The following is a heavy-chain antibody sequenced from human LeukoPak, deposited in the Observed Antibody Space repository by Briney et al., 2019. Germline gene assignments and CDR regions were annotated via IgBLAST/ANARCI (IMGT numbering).Heavy chain of an antibody. J-gene: IGHJ4*02. CDR1: GGSISSSSYY. CDR3: ARRIAVADYSFDY. Sequence: SETLSLTCTVSGGSISSSSYYWGWIRQPPGKGLEWIGSIYYSGSTYYNPSLKSRVTISVYTSKNAFSLKLSSVTAADTAVYYCARRIAVADYSFDYWGQGTLVTVSS. D-gene: IGHD6-19*01. CDR2: IYYSGST. V-gene: IGHV4-39*01.